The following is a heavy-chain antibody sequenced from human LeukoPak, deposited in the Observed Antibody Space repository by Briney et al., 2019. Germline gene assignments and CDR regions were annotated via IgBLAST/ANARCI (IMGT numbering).Heavy chain of an antibody. Sequence: PGGSLRLSCAASGFTFSSYGMHWVRQAPGKGLEWVAFIRYDGNNKYYADSVKGRFTISRDNSTNTLYLQMNSLRADDTAVYYCAKGYSGYIDYFDYWGQGTLVTVSS. V-gene: IGHV3-30*02. CDR3: AKGYSGYIDYFDY. CDR2: IRYDGNNK. J-gene: IGHJ4*02. CDR1: GFTFSSYG. D-gene: IGHD5-12*01.